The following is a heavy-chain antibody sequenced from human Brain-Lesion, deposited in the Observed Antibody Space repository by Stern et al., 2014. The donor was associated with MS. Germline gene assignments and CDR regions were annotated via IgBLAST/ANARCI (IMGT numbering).Heavy chain of an antibody. V-gene: IGHV1-24*01. J-gene: IGHJ4*02. CDR2: FDPEDGET. Sequence: VHLVESGAEVKKPGASVKVSCKVSGYTLTELSMHWVRQAPRKGLEWMGGFDPEDGETIYAQKLQGRVTMTEDTSTDTAYMELSSLRSEDTAVYYCATLSPGAGGNYYRHFDYWGQGTLVTVSS. CDR3: ATLSPGAGGNYYRHFDY. CDR1: GYTLTELS. D-gene: IGHD1-26*01.